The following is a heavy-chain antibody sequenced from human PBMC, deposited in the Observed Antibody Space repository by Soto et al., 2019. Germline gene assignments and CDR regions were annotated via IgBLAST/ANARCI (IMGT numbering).Heavy chain of an antibody. V-gene: IGHV1-3*01. Sequence: ASVKVSCKSSGYTFSSYAMRWVRQAPGQRLECMGWINAGYGNTKSSQKFQDRVTISRDTSASTAYMELTSLRSEDTAVYYCARDTGDGTFDFWGQGTLVTVSS. J-gene: IGHJ4*02. CDR2: INAGYGNT. CDR3: ARDTGDGTFDF. CDR1: GYTFSSYA. D-gene: IGHD7-27*01.